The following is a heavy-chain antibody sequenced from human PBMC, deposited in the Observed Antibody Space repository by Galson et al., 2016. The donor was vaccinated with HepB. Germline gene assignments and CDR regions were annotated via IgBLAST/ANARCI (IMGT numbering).Heavy chain of an antibody. D-gene: IGHD5-18*01. Sequence: SLRLSCAGSGFTFNTYAMTWVRQAPGKGLEWVSTVSGSGGSTYYADSVKGRFTISRDNSKNTLYSQMNSLRAKDTAVYYCAKGLVDTAMAGGSDYWGQGTLVTVSS. CDR1: GFTFNTYA. CDR3: AKGLVDTAMAGGSDY. J-gene: IGHJ4*02. V-gene: IGHV3-23*01. CDR2: VSGSGGST.